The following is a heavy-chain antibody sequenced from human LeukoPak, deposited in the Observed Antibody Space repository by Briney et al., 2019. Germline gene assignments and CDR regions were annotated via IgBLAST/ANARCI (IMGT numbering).Heavy chain of an antibody. Sequence: GGSLRLSCAASGFTFSSYEMNWVRQAPGKGLEWVSYISSGSTIYYADSVKGRFTISRDNAKNSLYLQMNSLRAEDTAVYYCARSPDSIAAAGDFDYWGQGTLVTVSS. D-gene: IGHD6-13*01. CDR3: ARSPDSIAAAGDFDY. J-gene: IGHJ4*02. V-gene: IGHV3-48*03. CDR1: GFTFSSYE. CDR2: ISSGSTI.